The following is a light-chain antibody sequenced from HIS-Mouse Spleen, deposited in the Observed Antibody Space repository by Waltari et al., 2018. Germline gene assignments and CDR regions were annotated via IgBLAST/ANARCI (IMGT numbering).Light chain of an antibody. CDR1: RAHIVAGYV. CDR3: QSYDSSLSGSKWV. Sequence: QSVLTQPPSVSGAPGQRVTISCPGSRAHIVAGYVAHWSSQLPGTAPNLLISGHSTRPSGVPDRFSGSKSGTSASLAITGLQAEDEADYYCQSYDSSLSGSKWVFGGGTKLTVL. J-gene: IGLJ3*02. V-gene: IGLV1-40*01. CDR2: GHS.